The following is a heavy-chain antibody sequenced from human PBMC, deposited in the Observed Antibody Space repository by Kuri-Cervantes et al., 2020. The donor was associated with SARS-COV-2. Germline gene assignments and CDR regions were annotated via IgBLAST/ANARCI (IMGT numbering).Heavy chain of an antibody. CDR2: ISGRGDT. D-gene: IGHD2/OR15-2a*01. Sequence: SETLSLTCTVSGASIGNSYWNWIRHPAGKPLQWIGRISGRGDTIYNPSLKSRASMSVVTSKNQFSLTLTSVTAADTAVYYCVGVLSNWFDPWGQGTLVTVSS. CDR3: VGVLSNWFDP. V-gene: IGHV4-4*07. J-gene: IGHJ5*02. CDR1: GASIGNSY.